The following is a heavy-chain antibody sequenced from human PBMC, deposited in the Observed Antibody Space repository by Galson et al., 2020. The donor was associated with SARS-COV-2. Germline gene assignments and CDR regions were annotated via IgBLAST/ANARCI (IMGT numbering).Heavy chain of an antibody. V-gene: IGHV4-39*02. Sequence: SQTLSLTCSVSYGSVMLPASYWGWVRQPPGKGLQWIGNIHYTGTTYYSPSLQSRVSISIDTSKKQFSLNLRSVTAADTAMYFCARESSTGYYGSGNKGGYFDSWGQGILVTVSS. CDR2: IHYTGTT. J-gene: IGHJ4*02. CDR1: YGSVMLPASY. CDR3: ARESSTGYYGSGNKGGYFDS. D-gene: IGHD3-10*01.